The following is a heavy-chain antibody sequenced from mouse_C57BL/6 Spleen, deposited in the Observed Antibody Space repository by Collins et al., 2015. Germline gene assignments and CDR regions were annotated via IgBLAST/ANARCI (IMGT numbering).Heavy chain of an antibody. CDR1: GYTFTSYW. V-gene: IGHV1-64*01. CDR3: ARYGGNYGSSYGYFDV. CDR2: IHPNSGST. J-gene: IGHJ1*03. Sequence: QVQLQQPGAELVKPGASVKLSCKASGYTFTSYWMHWVKQRPGQGLEWIGMIHPNSGSTNYNEKFKSKATLTVDKSSSTAYMQLSSLTSEDSAVYYCARYGGNYGSSYGYFDVWGTGTTVTVSS. D-gene: IGHD1-1*01.